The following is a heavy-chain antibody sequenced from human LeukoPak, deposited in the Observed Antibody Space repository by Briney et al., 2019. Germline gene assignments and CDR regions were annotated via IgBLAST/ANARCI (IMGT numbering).Heavy chain of an antibody. J-gene: IGHJ5*02. CDR3: VRGGNYVWGSYDP. Sequence: GGSLRLSCAASGFTFSSYGMHWVRQAPGKGLEWVAFIRYDGSNKYYADSVKGRFTISRDNSKNTLYLQMSSLRAEDTAVYYCVRGGNYVWGSYDPWGQGTLVTVSS. D-gene: IGHD3-16*01. V-gene: IGHV3-30*02. CDR2: IRYDGSNK. CDR1: GFTFSSYG.